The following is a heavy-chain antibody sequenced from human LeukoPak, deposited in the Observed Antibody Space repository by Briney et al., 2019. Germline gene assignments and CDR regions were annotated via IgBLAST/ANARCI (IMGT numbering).Heavy chain of an antibody. CDR2: MNPNSGNT. Sequence: ASVKVSCKASGYTFTSYDINWVRQATGQGLEWMGWMNPNSGNTGYAQKFQGRVTMTRNTSISTAYMELSSLRSEDTAVYYCVRGVRRTRNWFDPWGQGTLVTVSS. V-gene: IGHV1-8*01. CDR1: GYTFTSYD. CDR3: VRGVRRTRNWFDP. D-gene: IGHD3-10*01. J-gene: IGHJ5*02.